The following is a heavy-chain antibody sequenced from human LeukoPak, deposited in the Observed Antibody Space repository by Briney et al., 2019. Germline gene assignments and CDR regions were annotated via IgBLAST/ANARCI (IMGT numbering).Heavy chain of an antibody. CDR1: GYTFNNHY. J-gene: IGHJ5*02. D-gene: IGHD4-23*01. Sequence: ASVKVSCKASGYTFNNHYMYWVRQAPGQGLEWIGWMNPNSGNTGYAQKFQGRATLTRSTSISTAYMELRSLTSEDTAVYYCARDYGGNSGWFDPWGQGTLVTVPS. CDR2: MNPNSGNT. CDR3: ARDYGGNSGWFDP. V-gene: IGHV1-8*02.